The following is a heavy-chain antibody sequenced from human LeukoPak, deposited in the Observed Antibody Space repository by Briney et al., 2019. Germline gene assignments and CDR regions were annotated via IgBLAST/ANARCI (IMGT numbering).Heavy chain of an antibody. J-gene: IGHJ6*02. CDR1: GLTFSSYA. Sequence: GGSLRLSCAASGLTFSSYAMHWVRQAPGKGLECVAVISYDGSNKNYADSVKGRFTISRDNSKNTLYLQMNSLRADDTAVYFCAREGRGVSVGMDVWGQGTTVTVSS. V-gene: IGHV3-30-3*01. D-gene: IGHD2-8*01. CDR3: AREGRGVSVGMDV. CDR2: ISYDGSNK.